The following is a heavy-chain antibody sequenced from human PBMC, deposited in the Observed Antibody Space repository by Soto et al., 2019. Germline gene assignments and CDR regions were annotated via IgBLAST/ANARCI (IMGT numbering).Heavy chain of an antibody. Sequence: GGSLRLSCAASGFTVSSNYMSWVRQAPGKGLEWVSVIYSGGSTYYADSVKGRFTISRDNSKNTLYLQMNSLRAEDTAVYYCARGYYYDSSGYSGNTYGMDVWGQGTTVTVSS. CDR1: GFTVSSNY. J-gene: IGHJ6*02. V-gene: IGHV3-53*01. CDR3: ARGYYYDSSGYSGNTYGMDV. CDR2: IYSGGST. D-gene: IGHD3-22*01.